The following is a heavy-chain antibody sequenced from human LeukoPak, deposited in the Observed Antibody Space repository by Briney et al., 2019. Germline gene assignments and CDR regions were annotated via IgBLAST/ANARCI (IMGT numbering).Heavy chain of an antibody. D-gene: IGHD3-22*01. J-gene: IGHJ4*02. CDR3: ARETKTFYFDSSAYYPYSIDS. V-gene: IGHV4-39*02. CDR2: IYYSGST. Sequence: LETLSLTCIVSGGSISTINYYWGWIRQPPGKGLEWIGTIYYSGSTYHNPSLKSRVTISVDTSKNQFSLKLSSVTAPDTAVYYCARETKTFYFDSSAYYPYSIDSWGQGTLVTVSS. CDR1: GGSISTINYY.